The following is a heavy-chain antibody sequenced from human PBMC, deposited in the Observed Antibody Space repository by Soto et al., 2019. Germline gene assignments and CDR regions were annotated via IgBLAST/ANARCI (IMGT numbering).Heavy chain of an antibody. CDR2: INAGNGNT. CDR3: ARPITMVRGVASDAFDI. J-gene: IGHJ3*02. D-gene: IGHD3-10*01. CDR1: GYTFTSYA. V-gene: IGHV1-3*01. Sequence: ASVKVSCKASGYTFTSYAMHWVRQAPGQRLEWMGWINAGNGNTKYSQKFQGRVTITRDTSASTAYMELSSLRSEDTAVYYCARPITMVRGVASDAFDIWGQGTMVTVSS.